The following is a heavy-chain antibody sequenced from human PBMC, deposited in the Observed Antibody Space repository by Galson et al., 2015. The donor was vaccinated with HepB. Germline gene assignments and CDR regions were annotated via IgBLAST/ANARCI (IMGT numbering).Heavy chain of an antibody. CDR2: ISSSGSTI. CDR1: GFTFSDYY. J-gene: IGHJ4*02. V-gene: IGHV3-11*04. D-gene: IGHD3-10*01. CDR3: ARASYYGSGSYSPGGY. Sequence: SLRLSCAASGFTFSDYYMSWIRQAPGKGLEWVSYISSSGSTIYYADSVKGRFTISRDSAKNSLYLQMNSLRDEDTAVYYCARASYYGSGSYSPGGYWGQGTLVTVSS.